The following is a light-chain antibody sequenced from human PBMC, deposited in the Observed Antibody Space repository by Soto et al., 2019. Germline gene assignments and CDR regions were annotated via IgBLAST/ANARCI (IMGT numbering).Light chain of an antibody. CDR2: ASS. CDR3: LQSFDPSPT. CDR1: QSIATY. J-gene: IGKJ2*01. V-gene: IGKV1-39*01. Sequence: DIQMTQSPSALSASVGDRVTITCRASQSIATYVNWYQQQPGKVPKFIIYASSTLQSGDPSRFSGSGSGTEFTVTISSLQPEDFATYFCLQSFDPSPTFGHGTKVEIK.